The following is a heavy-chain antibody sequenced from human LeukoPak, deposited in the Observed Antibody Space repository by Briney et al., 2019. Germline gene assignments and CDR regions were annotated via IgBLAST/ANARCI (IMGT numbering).Heavy chain of an antibody. V-gene: IGHV3-21*01. CDR2: ISSSSSYI. D-gene: IGHD1-1*01. Sequence: GGSLRLSCAASGLTFSSYSMNWVRQAPGKGLEWVSSISSSSSYIYYADSVKGRFTISRDNAKNSLYLQMNSLRAEDTAVYYCARERPSTYHFDYWGQGTLVTVSS. CDR3: ARERPSTYHFDY. J-gene: IGHJ4*02. CDR1: GLTFSSYS.